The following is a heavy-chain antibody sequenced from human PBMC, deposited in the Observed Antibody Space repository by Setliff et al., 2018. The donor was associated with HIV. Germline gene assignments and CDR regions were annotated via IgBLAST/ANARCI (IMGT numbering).Heavy chain of an antibody. CDR2: IYYSGST. J-gene: IGHJ4*02. CDR1: GGSISSSNYY. CDR3: ARWGHSGVAFEIPFQYYFDY. D-gene: IGHD3-10*01. V-gene: IGHV4-39*01. Sequence: PSETLSLTCSVSGGSISSSNYYWGWIRQPPGKGLEWIGNIYYSGSTYYNPSLKSRVTISVDTSKNQFSLRLSSVTAADTAVYYCARWGHSGVAFEIPFQYYFDYWGQGTLVTVSS.